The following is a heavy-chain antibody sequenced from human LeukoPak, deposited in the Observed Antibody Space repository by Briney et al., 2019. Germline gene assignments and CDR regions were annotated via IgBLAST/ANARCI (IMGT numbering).Heavy chain of an antibody. Sequence: ESGPTLVKPTQTLTLTCTFSGFSLSTSGAGVGWIRQPPGKALEWLALIYWNDDKRYSPFLKNRLTITKDTSKNQVVLTMTNMDPVDTATYYCAHTKWERTSYYFDYWGQGTLVTVSS. CDR2: IYWNDDK. CDR1: GFSLSTSGAG. D-gene: IGHD1-26*01. CDR3: AHTKWERTSYYFDY. V-gene: IGHV2-5*01. J-gene: IGHJ4*02.